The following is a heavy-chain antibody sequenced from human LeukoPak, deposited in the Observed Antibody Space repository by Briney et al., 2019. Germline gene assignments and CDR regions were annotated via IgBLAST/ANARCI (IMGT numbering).Heavy chain of an antibody. CDR1: GYTFTSYD. V-gene: IGHV1-2*02. J-gene: IGHJ4*02. D-gene: IGHD1-26*01. CDR3: ARDLVSYYYFDY. Sequence: GASVKVSFKASGYTFTSYDINWVRQAPGQGLEWMGWINPNSGGTNYAQKFQGRVTMTRDTSISTAYMELSRLRSDDTAVYYCARDLVSYYYFDYWGQGTLVTVSS. CDR2: INPNSGGT.